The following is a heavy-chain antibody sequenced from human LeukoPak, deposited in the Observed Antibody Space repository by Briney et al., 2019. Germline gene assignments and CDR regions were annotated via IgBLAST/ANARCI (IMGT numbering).Heavy chain of an antibody. V-gene: IGHV4-31*03. CDR1: GGSISSGGYY. D-gene: IGHD5-18*01. Sequence: SETLSLTCTVSGGSISSGGYYWSWIRQHPGKGLEWTGYIYYSGSTYYNPSLKSRVTISVDTSKNQFSLKLSSVTAADTAVYYCARTGSYGLPRDYWGQGTLVTVSS. CDR3: ARTGSYGLPRDY. J-gene: IGHJ4*02. CDR2: IYYSGST.